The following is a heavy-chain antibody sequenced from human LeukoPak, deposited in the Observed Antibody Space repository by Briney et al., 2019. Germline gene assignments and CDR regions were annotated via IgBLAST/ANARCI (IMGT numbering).Heavy chain of an antibody. CDR3: ARALGYCSGGSCTRGYNWFDP. V-gene: IGHV4-34*01. CDR1: GGSFSGYY. Sequence: SETLSLTCAVYGGSFSGYYWSWIRQPPGKGLEWIGEINHSGSTNYNPSLKSRVTISVDTSKNQFSLKLSSVTTADTAVYYCARALGYCSGGSCTRGYNWFDPWGQGTLVTVPS. J-gene: IGHJ5*02. CDR2: INHSGST. D-gene: IGHD2-15*01.